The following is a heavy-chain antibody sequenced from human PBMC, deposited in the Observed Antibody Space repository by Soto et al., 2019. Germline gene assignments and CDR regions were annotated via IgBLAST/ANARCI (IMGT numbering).Heavy chain of an antibody. D-gene: IGHD4-17*01. V-gene: IGHV3-23*01. Sequence: PGGSLRLSCATSGLTFSNYAMSWVRQAPGGGLEWVSSMSGSSSTTYYADSVRGRFTISRDRSKSIAYLQMNSLKTEDTAVYYCTRVSDYPNWFDPWGQGTLVTVSS. CDR1: GLTFSNYA. CDR3: TRVSDYPNWFDP. J-gene: IGHJ5*02. CDR2: MSGSSSTT.